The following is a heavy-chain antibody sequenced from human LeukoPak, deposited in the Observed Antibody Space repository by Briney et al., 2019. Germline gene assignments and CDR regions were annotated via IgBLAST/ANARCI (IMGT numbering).Heavy chain of an antibody. Sequence: KSSETLSLTCTVSGGSISNYYWGWIRQPPGKGLEWIGTIYYSGSTYYNPSLKSRVTISVDTSKNQFSLKLSSVTAADTAVYYCARDSGVAGPKIDYWGQGTLVTVSS. J-gene: IGHJ4*02. CDR1: GGSISNYY. CDR3: ARDSGVAGPKIDY. CDR2: IYYSGST. V-gene: IGHV4-39*07. D-gene: IGHD6-19*01.